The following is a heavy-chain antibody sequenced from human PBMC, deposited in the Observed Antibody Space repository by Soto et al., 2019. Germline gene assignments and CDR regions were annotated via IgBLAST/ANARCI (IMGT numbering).Heavy chain of an antibody. CDR1: GGTFSSYA. V-gene: IGHV1-69*13. CDR3: ARDRRGYSYAAYYYYGMDV. J-gene: IGHJ6*02. Sequence: SVKVSCKASGGTFSSYAISWVRQATGQGLEWMGGIIPIFGTANYAQKFQGRVTITADESTSTAYMELSSLRSEDTAVYYCARDRRGYSYAAYYYYGMDVRGQGTTVTVSS. CDR2: IIPIFGTA. D-gene: IGHD5-18*01.